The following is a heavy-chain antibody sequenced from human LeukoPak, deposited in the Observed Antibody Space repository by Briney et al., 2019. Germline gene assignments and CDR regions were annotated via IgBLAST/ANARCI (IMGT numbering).Heavy chain of an antibody. J-gene: IGHJ4*02. Sequence: QSGGSLRLSCAASGFTFSTYAMSWVRQAPGKGLEWVSAIGGSGGSTYYADSVKGRFTISRDNSKNTLYLQMNSLRAEDTAVYYCAKAQDRPATFITVACDYWGQGTLVTVSS. CDR2: IGGSGGST. CDR1: GFTFSTYA. CDR3: AKAQDRPATFITVACDY. V-gene: IGHV3-23*01. D-gene: IGHD1-20*01.